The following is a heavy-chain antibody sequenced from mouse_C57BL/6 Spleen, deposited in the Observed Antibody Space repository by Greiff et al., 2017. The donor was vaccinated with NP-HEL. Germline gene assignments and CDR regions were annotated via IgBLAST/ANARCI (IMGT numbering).Heavy chain of an antibody. CDR3: ARTFHYGSSYYFDY. CDR2: INYDGSST. CDR1: GFTFSDYY. D-gene: IGHD1-1*01. J-gene: IGHJ2*01. V-gene: IGHV5-16*01. Sequence: EVQRVESEGGLVQPGSSMKLSCTASGFTFSDYYMAWVRQVPEKGLEWVANINYDGSSTYYLDSLKSRFIISRDNAKNILYLQMSSLKSEDTATYYCARTFHYGSSYYFDYWGQGTTLTVSS.